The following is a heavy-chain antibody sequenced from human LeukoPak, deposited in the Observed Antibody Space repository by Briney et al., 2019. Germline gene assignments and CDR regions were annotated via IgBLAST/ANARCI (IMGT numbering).Heavy chain of an antibody. D-gene: IGHD4-17*01. CDR2: IYNDGSTT. CDR1: GFMFSKSW. V-gene: IGHV3-74*01. Sequence: GGSLRLSCAASGFMFSKSWMHWVRQVPGKGLVWVARIYNDGSTTNYADSVKGRFTISRDNAANTLFLQMSSLGAEDTAVYYCAREKGDHGDPGPLDAWGQGDLVTVSS. CDR3: AREKGDHGDPGPLDA. J-gene: IGHJ5*02.